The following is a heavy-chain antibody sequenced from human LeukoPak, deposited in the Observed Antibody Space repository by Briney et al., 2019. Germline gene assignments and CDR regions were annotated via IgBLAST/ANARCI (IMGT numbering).Heavy chain of an antibody. CDR3: ARGPSHGRYGRSLSYYFDY. D-gene: IGHD3-16*01. V-gene: IGHV4-34*01. CDR2: INHSGST. J-gene: IGHJ4*02. Sequence: SETLSLTCAVYGGSFSGYYWSWIRQPPGKGLEWIGEINHSGSTNYNPSLKSRVTISVDTSKNQYSLKLSSVTAADTAVYYCARGPSHGRYGRSLSYYFDYWGQGTLVTVSS. CDR1: GGSFSGYY.